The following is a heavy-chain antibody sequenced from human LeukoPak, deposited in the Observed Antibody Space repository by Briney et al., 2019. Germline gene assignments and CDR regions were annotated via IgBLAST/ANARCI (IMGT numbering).Heavy chain of an antibody. J-gene: IGHJ4*02. CDR1: GRIFTAYY. CDR3: ARVYTNYYDSSGYYYEVPFDY. V-gene: IGHV1-2*02. Sequence: GASVKVSCKASGRIFTAYYIHWVRQVPGQGLEWMGWINPNSGGTNYAQKFQGRVTMTRDTSISTAYMELSRLRSDDTAVYYCARVYTNYYDSSGYYYEVPFDYWGQGTLVTVSS. CDR2: INPNSGGT. D-gene: IGHD3-22*01.